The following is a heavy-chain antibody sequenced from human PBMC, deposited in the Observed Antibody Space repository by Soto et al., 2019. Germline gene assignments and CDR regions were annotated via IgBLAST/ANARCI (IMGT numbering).Heavy chain of an antibody. V-gene: IGHV1-69*01. D-gene: IGHD2-21*02. CDR3: ASPAGMVTAMQGGMDV. CDR2: IIPIFGTA. J-gene: IGHJ6*02. Sequence: QVQLVQSGAEVKKPGSSVKVSCKASGGTFSSYAISWVRQAPGQGLEWMGGIIPIFGTANYAQKFQGRVTITADESTSTAYMELSSLRSEDTAVYYCASPAGMVTAMQGGMDVWGQGSTVTVSS. CDR1: GGTFSSYA.